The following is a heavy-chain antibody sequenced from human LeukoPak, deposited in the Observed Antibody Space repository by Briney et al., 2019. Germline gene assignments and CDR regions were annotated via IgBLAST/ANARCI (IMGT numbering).Heavy chain of an antibody. D-gene: IGHD2-8*01. J-gene: IGHJ3*02. CDR1: RFTFSSYE. Sequence: GGSLRLSCAASRFTFSSYEMNWVRQAPGKGLEWVSYISGSGINHYADSVKGRFTISRDNAKNSLYLQMNSLRVEDTAVYYCAREDTGVAFDIWGQGTTVTV. CDR3: AREDTGVAFDI. CDR2: ISGSGIN. V-gene: IGHV3-48*03.